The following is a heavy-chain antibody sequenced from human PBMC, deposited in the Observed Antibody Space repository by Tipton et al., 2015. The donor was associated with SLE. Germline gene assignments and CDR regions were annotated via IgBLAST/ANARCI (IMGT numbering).Heavy chain of an antibody. V-gene: IGHV4-59*01. J-gene: IGHJ4*02. CDR3: ARAWGSGRDY. Sequence: TLSLTCTVSGGSISSYYWSWIRQPPGKGLEWIGYIYYSGSTNYNPSLKSRVTISVDTSKNQFSLKLSSVTAADTAVYYCARAWGSGRDYWGQGTLVTVSS. CDR2: IYYSGST. CDR1: GGSISSYY. D-gene: IGHD3-10*01.